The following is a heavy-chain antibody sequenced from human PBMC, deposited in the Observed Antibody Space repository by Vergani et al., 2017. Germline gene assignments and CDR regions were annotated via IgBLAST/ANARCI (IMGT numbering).Heavy chain of an antibody. CDR2: IYYSGST. J-gene: IGHJ5*02. D-gene: IGHD3-3*01. CDR1: GGSISSGGYY. V-gene: IGHV4-31*03. CDR3: ARAPVLYYDFWSGYYSRFDP. Sequence: QVQLQESGPGLVKPSQTLSLTCTVSGGSISSGGYYWSWIRQHPGKGLEWIGYIYYSGSTYYNPSLKSRVTISVDTSKNQFSLKLGSVTAADTAVYYCARAPVLYYDFWSGYYSRFDPWGQGTLVTVSS.